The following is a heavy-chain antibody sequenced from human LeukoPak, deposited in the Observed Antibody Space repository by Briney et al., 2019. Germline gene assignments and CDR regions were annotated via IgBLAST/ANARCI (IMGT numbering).Heavy chain of an antibody. J-gene: IGHJ6*03. CDR1: GFTFDDYG. CDR2: INWNGGST. V-gene: IGHV3-20*04. Sequence: GGSLRLSCAASGFTFDDYGMSWVRQALGKGLEWVSGINWNGGSTGYADSVKGRFTISRDNAKNSLYLQMNSLRAEDTALYYCARDAGESKYYYYYMDVWGKGTTVTVSS. CDR3: ARDAGESKYYYYYMDV. D-gene: IGHD7-27*01.